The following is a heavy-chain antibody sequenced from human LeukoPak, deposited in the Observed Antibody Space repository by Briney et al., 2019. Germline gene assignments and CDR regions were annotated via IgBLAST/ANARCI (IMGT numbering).Heavy chain of an antibody. CDR1: GYTFMSYY. CDR3: ARAMYGGYAPGDSRLDY. Sequence: ASVKVSCKASGYTFMSYYMHWVRQAPGQGLEWMGIINPSGGSTSYAQKFQGRVTMTRDMSTSTVYMELSSMRSEDTAMYYCARAMYGGYAPGDSRLDYWGQGTLVTVSS. D-gene: IGHD2-15*01. CDR2: INPSGGST. J-gene: IGHJ4*02. V-gene: IGHV1-46*01.